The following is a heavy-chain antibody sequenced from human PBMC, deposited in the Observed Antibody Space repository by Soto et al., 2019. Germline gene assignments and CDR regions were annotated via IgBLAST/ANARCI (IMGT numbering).Heavy chain of an antibody. J-gene: IGHJ5*02. CDR2: IKQDGSEK. D-gene: IGHD3-9*01. Sequence: EVQLVESGGGLVQPGGSLRLSCAASGFTFSSYWMSWVRQAPGKGLEWVANIKQDGSEKYYVDSVKGRFTISRDNAKNSLYLQMNSLRAEDTAVYYCAGYYDILTGVFGFDPWGQGTLVTVSS. V-gene: IGHV3-7*01. CDR1: GFTFSSYW. CDR3: AGYYDILTGVFGFDP.